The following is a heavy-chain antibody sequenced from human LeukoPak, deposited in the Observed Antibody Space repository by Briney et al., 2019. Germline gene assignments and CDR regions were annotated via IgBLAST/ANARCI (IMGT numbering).Heavy chain of an antibody. CDR1: GGSISSSSYY. V-gene: IGHV4-39*07. J-gene: IGHJ6*02. Sequence: PSETLSLTCTVSGGSISSSSYYWGWIRQPPGKGLEWIGSIYYSGSTYYNPSLKSRVTISVDTSKNQFSLKLSSVTAADTAVYYCARACLSFGCYYYYYGMDVWGQGTTVTVSS. CDR2: IYYSGST. CDR3: ARACLSFGCYYYYYGMDV. D-gene: IGHD3-10*01.